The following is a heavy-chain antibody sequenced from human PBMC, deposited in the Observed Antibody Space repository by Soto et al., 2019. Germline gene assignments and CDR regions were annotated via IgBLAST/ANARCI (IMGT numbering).Heavy chain of an antibody. D-gene: IGHD3-16*01. CDR3: ARCIYCYFWGRERYYFYS. CDR2: IYYSGST. CDR1: GGSISSSSFH. V-gene: IGHV4-39*07. J-gene: IGHJ4*02. Sequence: PSETLSLTCTVSGGSISSSSFHWGWIRQPPGKGLEWIGSIYYSGSTYYSPSLKSRVTISVDTSKNQFSLKLSSVTAVDTAVYYCARCIYCYFWGRERYYFYSCSQRDPVTVSS.